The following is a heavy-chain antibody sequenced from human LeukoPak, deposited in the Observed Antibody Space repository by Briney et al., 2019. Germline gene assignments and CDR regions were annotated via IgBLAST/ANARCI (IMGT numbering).Heavy chain of an antibody. CDR2: IGTAGDT. CDR3: ARDFGVGATSQGFGY. CDR1: GFTFSSYD. Sequence: GGSLRLSCAASGFTFSSYDMHWVRHAPGKGLEWVSAIGTAGDTYYPGSVKGRFTISRENAKNSLYLQMNSLRAEDTAVYYCARDFGVGATSQGFGYWGQGTLVTVSS. V-gene: IGHV3-13*01. J-gene: IGHJ4*02. D-gene: IGHD1-26*01.